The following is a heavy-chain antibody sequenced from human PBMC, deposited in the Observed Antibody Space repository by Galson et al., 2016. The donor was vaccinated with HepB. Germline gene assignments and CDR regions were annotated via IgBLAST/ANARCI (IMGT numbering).Heavy chain of an antibody. J-gene: IGHJ4*02. CDR2: ISGDGVT. CDR3: ARRRGNTNFDY. Sequence: SLRLSCAASEFTVSDNHMSWVRQAPGKGLEWVSLISGDGVTYYADSVKGRFTISRDHSDNSLYLQMNSLRAEDTAVYYCARRRGNTNFDYWGQGTLVTVSS. V-gene: IGHV3-53*01. CDR1: EFTVSDNH. D-gene: IGHD3-10*01.